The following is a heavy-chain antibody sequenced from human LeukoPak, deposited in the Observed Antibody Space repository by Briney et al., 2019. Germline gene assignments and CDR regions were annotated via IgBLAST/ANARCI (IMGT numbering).Heavy chain of an antibody. J-gene: IGHJ3*02. D-gene: IGHD6-6*01. Sequence: SGGSLRLSCAASGFTFSNAWMSWVRQAPGKGLEWVGRIKSKTDGGTTDYAAPVKGRFTISRDDSKNTLYLQMNSLKTEDTAVYYCTTDLLEYSSSSWSSSFDIWGQGTMVTVSS. CDR1: GFTFSNAW. V-gene: IGHV3-15*01. CDR3: TTDLLEYSSSSWSSSFDI. CDR2: IKSKTDGGTT.